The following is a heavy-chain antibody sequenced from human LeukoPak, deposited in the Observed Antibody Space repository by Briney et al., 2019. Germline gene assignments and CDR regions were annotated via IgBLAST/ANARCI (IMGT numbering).Heavy chain of an antibody. D-gene: IGHD3-3*01. V-gene: IGHV3-23*01. CDR1: GFTFSSYA. Sequence: GGSLRLSCAASGFTFSSYAMSWVRQPPGKGLEWVSAISGSGGSTYYADSVKGRFTISRDNSKNALYLQMNSLRAEDTAVYYCAKRHYDFWSGYQNQMYYFDYWGQGTLVTVSS. CDR2: ISGSGGST. J-gene: IGHJ4*02. CDR3: AKRHYDFWSGYQNQMYYFDY.